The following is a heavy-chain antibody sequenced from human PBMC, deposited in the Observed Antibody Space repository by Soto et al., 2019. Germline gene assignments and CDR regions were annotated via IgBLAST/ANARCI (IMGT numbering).Heavy chain of an antibody. V-gene: IGHV3-23*01. CDR2: ISGSGGST. CDR1: GFTFSSYA. CDR3: ILYGSSTSCIDY. D-gene: IGHD2-2*01. Sequence: GGALSLSCAASGFTFSSYAMSWVRQAPGKGLEWVSAISGSGGSTYYADSVKGRFTISRDNSKNTLYLQMNSLRAEDTAVYYCILYGSSTSCIDYWGQGILVTVSS. J-gene: IGHJ4*02.